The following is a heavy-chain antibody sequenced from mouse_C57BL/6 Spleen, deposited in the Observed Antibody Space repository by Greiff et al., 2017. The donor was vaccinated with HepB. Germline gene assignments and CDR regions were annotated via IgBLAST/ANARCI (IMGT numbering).Heavy chain of an antibody. J-gene: IGHJ2*01. V-gene: IGHV5-9-1*02. D-gene: IGHD2-3*01. Sequence: EVNLVESGEGLVKPGGSLKLSCAASGFTFSSYAMSWVRQTPEKRLEWVAYISSGGDYIYYADTVKGRFTISRDNARNTLYLQMSSLESEDSAMYYCTSEGSYDDYLFYFDAWGQGTTLTVSS. CDR1: GFTFSSYA. CDR2: ISSGGDYI. CDR3: TSEGSYDDYLFYFDA.